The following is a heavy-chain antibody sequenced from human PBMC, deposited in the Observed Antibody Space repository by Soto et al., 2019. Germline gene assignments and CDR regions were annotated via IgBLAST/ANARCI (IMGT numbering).Heavy chain of an antibody. CDR3: AKDGRGSGSYSPMDV. CDR1: GLTFSSYA. V-gene: IGHV3-23*01. J-gene: IGHJ6*02. D-gene: IGHD3-10*01. Sequence: EVQLLESGGGLVQPGGSLRLSCAASGLTFSSYAMTWVRQAPGKGLEWVSTITNRGGSTDYADSVKGRFTISRDNSKNTLDLQMKSLRAEDTGVYYCAKDGRGSGSYSPMDVWGQGTTVTVSS. CDR2: ITNRGGST.